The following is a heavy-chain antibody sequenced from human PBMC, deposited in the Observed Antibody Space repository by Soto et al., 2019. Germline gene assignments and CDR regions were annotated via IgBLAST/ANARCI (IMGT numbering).Heavy chain of an antibody. CDR2: IYPGDSDT. J-gene: IGHJ4*02. CDR1: GYSFTSYW. D-gene: IGHD5-18*01. Sequence: PGESLKISCKGSGYSFTSYWIGWVRQMPGKGLEWMGIIYPGDSDTRYSPSFQGQVTISADKSISTAYLQWSSLKASDTAMYYCARLGLGRLCSYGSPYYFDYWGQGTLVTVSS. CDR3: ARLGLGRLCSYGSPYYFDY. V-gene: IGHV5-51*01.